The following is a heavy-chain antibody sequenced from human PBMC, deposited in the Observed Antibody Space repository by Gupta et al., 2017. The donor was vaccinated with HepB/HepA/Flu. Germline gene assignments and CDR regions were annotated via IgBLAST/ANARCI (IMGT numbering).Heavy chain of an antibody. CDR2: IYYSGST. CDR3: ARDRHGDYYYFDY. Sequence: QVQLQESGPGLVKPSQTLSLTCTVSGGSISSGGYYWSWIRQHPGKGLEWIGYIYYSGSTYYNPALKSRVTISVDTSKNQFSLKLRSVTAADTAVYYCARDRHGDYYYFDYGGQGTLVTVSS. J-gene: IGHJ4*02. CDR1: GGSISSGGYY. D-gene: IGHD4-17*01. V-gene: IGHV4-31*03.